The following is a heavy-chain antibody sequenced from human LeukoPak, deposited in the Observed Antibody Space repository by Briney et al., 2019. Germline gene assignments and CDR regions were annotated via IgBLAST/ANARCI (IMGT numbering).Heavy chain of an antibody. CDR3: VKEIKVREYSTSGALEI. Sequence: GGSLRLSCAASGFTFSDYYMSWIRQAPGKGLEWVSYISSSGSIIYYADSVKGRFTISRDNAKNSLYLEMNSLRAEDMALYYCVKEIKVREYSTSGALEIWGQGTMVTVSS. V-gene: IGHV3-11*01. CDR2: ISSSGSII. D-gene: IGHD2/OR15-2a*01. CDR1: GFTFSDYY. J-gene: IGHJ3*02.